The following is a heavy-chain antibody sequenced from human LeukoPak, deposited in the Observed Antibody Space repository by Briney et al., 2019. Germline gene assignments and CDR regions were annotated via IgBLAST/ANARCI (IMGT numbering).Heavy chain of an antibody. J-gene: IGHJ4*02. CDR2: IYYSGST. D-gene: IGHD5-18*01. CDR3: ARGGLRGYSYGQRFDY. Sequence: SETLSLTCNVSGDSISTYYWSWVRQPPGKGLDWIGHIYYSGSTDYNPSLMSRVTISVDTSKNQFSLRLSSVTAADTAVYYCARGGLRGYSYGQRFDYWGQGILVTVSS. CDR1: GDSISTYY. V-gene: IGHV4-59*12.